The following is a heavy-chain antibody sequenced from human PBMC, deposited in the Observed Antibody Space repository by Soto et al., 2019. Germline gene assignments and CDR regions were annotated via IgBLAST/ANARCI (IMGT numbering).Heavy chain of an antibody. CDR2: FDPEDGET. J-gene: IGHJ5*02. D-gene: IGHD3-10*01. V-gene: IGHV1-24*01. Sequence: GASVKVSCKVSGYTLTELSMHWVRQAPGKGLEWMGGFDPEDGETIYAQKFQGRVTMTEDTSTDTAYMELSSLRSEDTAVYYCATEASITMVRGVIGGWFDRFDPWGQGTLVTVSS. CDR1: GYTLTELS. CDR3: ATEASITMVRGVIGGWFDRFDP.